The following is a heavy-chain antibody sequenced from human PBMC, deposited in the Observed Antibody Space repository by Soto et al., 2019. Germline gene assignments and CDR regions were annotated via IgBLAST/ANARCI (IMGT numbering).Heavy chain of an antibody. CDR2: IKQDGSEK. Sequence: GGSLRLSCAASGITFSRYWMSWVRQAPGRGLEWVANIKQDGSEKFYVDSVKGRFTISRDNAKNSLYLLMNSLRAEDTAVYYCGRALSYGNSWAQGTMVTVSS. J-gene: IGHJ3*02. CDR3: GRALSYGNS. V-gene: IGHV3-7*04. D-gene: IGHD5-18*01. CDR1: GITFSRYW.